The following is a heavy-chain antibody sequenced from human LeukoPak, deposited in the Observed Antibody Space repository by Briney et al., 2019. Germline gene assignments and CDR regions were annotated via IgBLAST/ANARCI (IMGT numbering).Heavy chain of an antibody. V-gene: IGHV3-21*01. Sequence: GGSLRLSCAASGFTFSSYTMNWVRQAPGKGLEWVSSISSSSSYIYYADSVKGRFIISRDNAKNSLYLQMNSLRAEDTAVYYCARDDCSGGSCYMPPYWGQGTLVTVSS. CDR3: ARDDCSGGSCYMPPY. D-gene: IGHD2-15*01. J-gene: IGHJ4*02. CDR2: ISSSSSYI. CDR1: GFTFSSYT.